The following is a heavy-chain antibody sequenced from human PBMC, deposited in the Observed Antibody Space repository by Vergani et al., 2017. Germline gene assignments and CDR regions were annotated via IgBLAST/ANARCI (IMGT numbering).Heavy chain of an antibody. CDR2: IDSSGST. D-gene: IGHD3-10*01. Sequence: QVQLQESGPGLVKPSETLSLTCAVSGASVSGYYWSWIRQPPGKGLEWIGFIDSSGSTNYNPSLKTRVTISVDMSKNQFSLKLSSVTAADTAVYYCARDRGRHYSPSRSYPWFDPWGQGTRVTVSS. CDR1: GASVSGYY. J-gene: IGHJ5*02. CDR3: ARDRGRHYSPSRSYPWFDP. V-gene: IGHV4-59*02.